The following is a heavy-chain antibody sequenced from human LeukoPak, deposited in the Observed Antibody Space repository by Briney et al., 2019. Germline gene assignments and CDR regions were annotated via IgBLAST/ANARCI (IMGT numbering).Heavy chain of an antibody. CDR1: GGSISSSSHY. CDR2: MYYRGST. D-gene: IGHD1-26*01. V-gene: IGHV4-39*07. Sequence: SETLSLTCTVSGGSISSSSHYWGWIRRPPGKGLEWIGSMYYRGSTYHNPSLKSRVTISVDTSKNQFSLKLSSVTAADTAVYYCATTTIRLGYWGQGTLVTVSS. J-gene: IGHJ4*02. CDR3: ATTTIRLGY.